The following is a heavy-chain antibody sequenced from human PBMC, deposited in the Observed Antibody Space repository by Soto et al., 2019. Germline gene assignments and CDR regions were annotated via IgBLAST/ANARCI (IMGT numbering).Heavy chain of an antibody. V-gene: IGHV1-18*01. CDR1: GYTFTSNG. D-gene: IGHD6-13*01. CDR3: AREASWDFDY. J-gene: IGHJ4*02. Sequence: ASVKVSCKASGYTFTSNGISWARQTPGQGLEWMGWISAYNGNTNYAQKLQGRVTMTTDTSTSTAYMELRSLRSDDTAVYYWAREASWDFDYWGQGTLVTVSS. CDR2: ISAYNGNT.